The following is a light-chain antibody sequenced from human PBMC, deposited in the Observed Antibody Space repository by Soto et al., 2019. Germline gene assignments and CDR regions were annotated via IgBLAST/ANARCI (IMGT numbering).Light chain of an antibody. CDR3: QKYNNWHPLT. CDR2: GAS. CDR1: QSVSSN. V-gene: IGKV3-15*01. Sequence: EIVMTQSPATLSVSPGERATLSCRASQSVSSNLAWYQQKPGQAPRLLIYGASARATGIPARFSGSGSGTEFTLTISSLQSEDFAVYYCQKYNNWHPLTFGGGTKVDIK. J-gene: IGKJ4*01.